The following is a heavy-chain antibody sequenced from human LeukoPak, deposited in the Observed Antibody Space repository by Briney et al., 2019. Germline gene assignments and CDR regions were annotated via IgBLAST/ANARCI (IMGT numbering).Heavy chain of an antibody. CDR1: GFSFSNSW. Sequence: PGGSLRLSCEASGFSFSNSWMSWVRQVPGKGLEWVANINHDGSEKYYEDSVRGRFTLSRDNAQTSLHLQMNSLRAEDTAVYYCARDFRIYDSSGYDAFDIWGQGTMVTVSS. D-gene: IGHD3-22*01. CDR2: INHDGSEK. CDR3: ARDFRIYDSSGYDAFDI. J-gene: IGHJ3*02. V-gene: IGHV3-7*01.